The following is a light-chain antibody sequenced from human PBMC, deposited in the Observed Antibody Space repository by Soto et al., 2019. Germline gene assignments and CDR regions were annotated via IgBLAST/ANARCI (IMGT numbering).Light chain of an antibody. Sequence: EIVLTQSPGTLSLSPGERASLSCRASQSVRSSSLAWYQQKPGQPPRLLIYGASSRATGIPDRFSGSGSGTDSTLTISKLEPEDFAVYFCHQYGDSPDTDRWTFGPGTKVEIK. V-gene: IGKV3-20*01. CDR1: QSVRSSS. J-gene: IGKJ1*01. CDR2: GAS. CDR3: HQYGDSPDTDRWT.